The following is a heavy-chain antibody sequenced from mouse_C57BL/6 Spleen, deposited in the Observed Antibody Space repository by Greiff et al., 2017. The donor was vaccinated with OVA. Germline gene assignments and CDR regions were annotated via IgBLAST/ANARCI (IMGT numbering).Heavy chain of an antibody. CDR1: GYSFTGYY. CDR2: INPSTGGT. D-gene: IGHD1-1*01. Sequence: DVQLQESGPELVKPGASVKISCKASGYSFTGYYMNWVKQSPEKSLEWIGEINPSTGGTTYNQKFKAKATLTVDKSSSTAYMQLTSLTSEDSAVYYCARDYVYFDYWGQGTTLTVSS. J-gene: IGHJ2*01. CDR3: ARDYVYFDY. V-gene: IGHV1-42*01.